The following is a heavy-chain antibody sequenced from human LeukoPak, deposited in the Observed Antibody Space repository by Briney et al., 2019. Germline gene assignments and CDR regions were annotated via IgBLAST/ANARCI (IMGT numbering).Heavy chain of an antibody. CDR2: ISSSSSTI. J-gene: IGHJ4*02. D-gene: IGHD5-18*01. CDR3: ARDRAGYSYGTGIDY. CDR1: GFTFSSYS. Sequence: GGSLRLSCAASGFTFSSYSMNWVRQAPGKGLEWVSYISSSSSTIYYADSVKGRFTISRDNAKNSLYLQMNSLRDEDTAVYYCARDRAGYSYGTGIDYWGQGTLVTVSS. V-gene: IGHV3-48*02.